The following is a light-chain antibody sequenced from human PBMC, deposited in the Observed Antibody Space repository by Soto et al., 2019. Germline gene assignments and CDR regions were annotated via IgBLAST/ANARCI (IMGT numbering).Light chain of an antibody. V-gene: IGLV2-14*03. CDR1: SSVIGDYNY. Sequence: QSALTQPASVSGSPGQSITISCTGTSSVIGDYNYVSWYQQHPGKAPKLIIYGVTNRPSGISNRFSGSKSGNTASLTISGLQTEDEADYYCSSYTSTNTLVFGGGTKVTVL. CDR2: GVT. CDR3: SSYTSTNTLV. J-gene: IGLJ2*01.